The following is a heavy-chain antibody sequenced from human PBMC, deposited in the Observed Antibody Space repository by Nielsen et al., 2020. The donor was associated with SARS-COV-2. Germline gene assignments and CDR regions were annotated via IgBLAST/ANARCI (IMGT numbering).Heavy chain of an antibody. CDR1: GYTFTSYD. D-gene: IGHD6-13*01. V-gene: IGHV1-8*01. CDR2: MNPNSGNT. CDR3: ARYSSRRQNWFDP. Sequence: ASVKVSCKASGYTFTSYDINWVRQATGQGLEWMGWMNPNSGNTGYAQKFQGRVTMTRNTSISTAYMELSSLRSEDTAVYYRARYSSRRQNWFDPWGQGTLVTVSS. J-gene: IGHJ5*02.